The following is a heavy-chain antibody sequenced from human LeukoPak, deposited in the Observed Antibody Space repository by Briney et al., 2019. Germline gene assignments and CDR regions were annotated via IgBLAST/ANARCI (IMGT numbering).Heavy chain of an antibody. D-gene: IGHD3-16*01. CDR2: IYSGGST. V-gene: IGHV3-53*04. Sequence: GGSLRLSCAASGFTVSSNYMSWVRQATGKGLEWVSVIYSGGSTYYADSVKGRFTISRHNSKNTMYLQMNSLRAEDTAVYYRARECRGGQNLGDSGYWGQGTLVTVSS. J-gene: IGHJ4*02. CDR3: ARECRGGQNLGDSGY. CDR1: GFTVSSNY.